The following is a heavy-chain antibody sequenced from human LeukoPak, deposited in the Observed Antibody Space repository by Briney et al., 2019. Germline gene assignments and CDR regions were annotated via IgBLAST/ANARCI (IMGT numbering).Heavy chain of an antibody. V-gene: IGHV1-2*02. CDR3: ARDTIFGVVTYWFDP. CDR2: INPNSGGT. CDR1: GYTFTGYY. D-gene: IGHD3-3*01. J-gene: IGHJ5*02. Sequence: ASVKVSCKASGYTFTGYYMHWVRQAPGQGLEWMGWINPNSGGTNYAQKFQGGVTTTRDTSISTAYMELSRLRSDDTAVYYCARDTIFGVVTYWFDPWGQGTLVTVSS.